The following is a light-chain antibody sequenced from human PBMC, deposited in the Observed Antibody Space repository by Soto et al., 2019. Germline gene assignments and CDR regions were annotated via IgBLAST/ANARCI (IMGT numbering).Light chain of an antibody. V-gene: IGLV1-44*01. CDR2: GTN. CDR3: AAWDDSLTAGV. J-gene: IGLJ3*02. Sequence: QAVVTQPPSASGTPGQRVTISCSGSSSNIGSNNVNWYQQLPGTAPKLLIYGTNQRPSGVPDRFSGSKSGTSASLAISGLQSADEADYYCAAWDDSLTAGVFGGGTKVTVL. CDR1: SSNIGSNN.